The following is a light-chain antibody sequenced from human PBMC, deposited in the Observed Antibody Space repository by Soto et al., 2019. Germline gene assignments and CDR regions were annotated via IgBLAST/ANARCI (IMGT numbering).Light chain of an antibody. V-gene: IGKV1D-13*01. CDR2: DAS. CDR3: QQFNNYPLA. J-gene: IGKJ5*01. Sequence: AVQLTQSPSYLSESVGDRVTITCRASQGVSSSLAWYQQKPGTAPKLLIYDASDLETGVPSRFSGSGSGTDFTLTISSLHPEDFATYYCQQFNNYPLAFGQGTRLEIK. CDR1: QGVSSS.